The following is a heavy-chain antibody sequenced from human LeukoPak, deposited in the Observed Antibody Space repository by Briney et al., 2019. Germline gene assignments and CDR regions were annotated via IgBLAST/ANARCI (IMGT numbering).Heavy chain of an antibody. Sequence: SVKVSCQASGGTFSSYAISWVRQAPGQGLEWMGGIIPIFGTANYAQKFQGRVTITADESTSTAYMELSSLRSEDTAVYYCARHSDFWSGYFDYWGQGTLVTVSS. CDR1: GGTFSSYA. CDR2: IIPIFGTA. CDR3: ARHSDFWSGYFDY. D-gene: IGHD3-3*01. V-gene: IGHV1-69*13. J-gene: IGHJ4*02.